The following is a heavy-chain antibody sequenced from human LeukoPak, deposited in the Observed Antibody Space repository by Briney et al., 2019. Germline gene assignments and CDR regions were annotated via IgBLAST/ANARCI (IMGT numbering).Heavy chain of an antibody. D-gene: IGHD5-18*01. J-gene: IGHJ4*02. Sequence: SETLSLTCTVSGGSISSGDYYWSWIRQPPGKGLEWIGYIYYSGSTYYNPSLKSRVTISVDTSKNQFSLKLSSVTAADTAVYYCARVKGGYSYGPVDYFDYWGQGTLVTVSA. V-gene: IGHV4-30-4*08. CDR2: IYYSGST. CDR3: ARVKGGYSYGPVDYFDY. CDR1: GGSISSGDYY.